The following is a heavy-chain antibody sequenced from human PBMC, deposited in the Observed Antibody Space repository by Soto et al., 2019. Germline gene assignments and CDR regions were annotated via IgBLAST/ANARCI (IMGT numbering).Heavy chain of an antibody. CDR2: IYYSGST. Sequence: SETLSLTCTVSGGSISSSSYYWGWIRQPPGKGLEWIGSIYYSGSTYYNPSLKSRVTISVDTSKNQFSLKLSSVTAADTAVYYCARPVYYDFWSGYYSWGQGTLVTVSS. CDR3: ARPVYYDFWSGYYS. V-gene: IGHV4-39*01. J-gene: IGHJ4*02. D-gene: IGHD3-3*01. CDR1: GGSISSSSYY.